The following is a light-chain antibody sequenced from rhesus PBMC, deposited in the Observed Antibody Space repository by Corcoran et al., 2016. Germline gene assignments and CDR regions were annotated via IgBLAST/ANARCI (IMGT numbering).Light chain of an antibody. CDR2: KAS. J-gene: IGKJ1*01. Sequence: DIQMTQSPSSLSASVGDTVTITCRASQSISSWLAWYQQKPGKAPKFLIYKASRLQSGVPSRFSGSGSGTDFTLTISSLQSEDFATYYCPQYSNSPPWTFGQGTKVEIK. V-gene: IGKV1-22*01. CDR3: PQYSNSPPWT. CDR1: QSISSW.